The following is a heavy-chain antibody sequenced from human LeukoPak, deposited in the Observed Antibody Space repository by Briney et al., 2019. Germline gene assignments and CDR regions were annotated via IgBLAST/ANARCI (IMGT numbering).Heavy chain of an antibody. J-gene: IGHJ3*02. V-gene: IGHV1-2*02. CDR3: ARELTSGSDAFDI. CDR1: GYTFTGYY. Sequence: ATVKVSCKASGYTFTGYYMHWVRQAPGQGLEWMGWINPNSGGTNYAQKFQGRVTMTRDTSISTAYMELSRLRSDDTAVYYCARELTSGSDAFDIWGQGTMVTVSS. D-gene: IGHD3-10*01. CDR2: INPNSGGT.